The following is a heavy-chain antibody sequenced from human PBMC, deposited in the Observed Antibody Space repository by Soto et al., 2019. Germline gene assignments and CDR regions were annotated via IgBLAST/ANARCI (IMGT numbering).Heavy chain of an antibody. Sequence: GGSLRLSCAASGFTVSFYWMSWVRQAPGKGLEWVANIKQDGSEKYYVDSVKGRFAISRDNAKNSLFLQMNSLRAEDTAVYYCARDIVLVPAAIIDAFDIWGQGTMVTVSS. V-gene: IGHV3-7*01. CDR2: IKQDGSEK. CDR3: ARDIVLVPAAIIDAFDI. J-gene: IGHJ3*02. CDR1: GFTVSFYW. D-gene: IGHD2-2*01.